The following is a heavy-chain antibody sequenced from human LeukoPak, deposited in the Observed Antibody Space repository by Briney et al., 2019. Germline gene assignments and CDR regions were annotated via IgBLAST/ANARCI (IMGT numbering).Heavy chain of an antibody. CDR1: GFTFTSSA. CDR3: ARLPDYGDYPFDY. V-gene: IGHV1-58*01. CDR2: IVVGSGNT. J-gene: IGHJ4*02. Sequence: SVKVSCKASGFTFTSSAVQWVRQARGQRLEWIGWIVVGSGNTNYAQKFQERVTITRDTSASTAYMELSSLRSEDTAVYYCARLPDYGDYPFDYWGQGTLVTVSS. D-gene: IGHD4-17*01.